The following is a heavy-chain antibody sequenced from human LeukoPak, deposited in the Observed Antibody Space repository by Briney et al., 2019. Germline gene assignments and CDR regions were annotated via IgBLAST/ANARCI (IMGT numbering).Heavy chain of an antibody. V-gene: IGHV3-23*01. CDR3: ARDVATISNWFDP. CDR1: GFTFSSSA. J-gene: IGHJ5*02. D-gene: IGHD5-24*01. CDR2: ISGSGSGGST. Sequence: GGSLRLSCAASGFTFSSSAMSWVRQAPGKGLEWVSNISGSGSGGSTYYADSVKGRFTISRDNSKNTLYLQMNSLRAEDTAVYYCARDVATISNWFDPWGQGTLVTVSS.